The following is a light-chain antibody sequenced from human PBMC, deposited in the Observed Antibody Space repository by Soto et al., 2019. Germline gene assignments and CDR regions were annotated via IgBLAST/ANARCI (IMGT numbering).Light chain of an antibody. CDR3: TSYTTSGNYV. Sequence: QSVLTQPPSVSGASGQRVTISCTGSSSNIGAGYDVHWYQQLPGTAPKLLIYGNSNRASGVSNRFSGSKSGNTASLTISGLQAEDEADYYCTSYTTSGNYVFGTGTKVTVL. CDR2: GNS. J-gene: IGLJ1*01. CDR1: SSNIGAGYD. V-gene: IGLV1-40*01.